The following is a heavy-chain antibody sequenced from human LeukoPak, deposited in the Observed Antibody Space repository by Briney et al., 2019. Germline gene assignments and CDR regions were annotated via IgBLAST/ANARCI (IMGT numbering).Heavy chain of an antibody. D-gene: IGHD4-23*01. CDR3: ARDREDYGGNSCLAY. Sequence: SETLSLTCTVSGGSISSYYWSWIRQPPGKGLEWIGYIYYSGSTNYNPSLKSRVTISVDTSKNQFSLKLSSVTAADTAVYYCARDREDYGGNSCLAYWGQGTLVTVSS. J-gene: IGHJ4*02. CDR2: IYYSGST. V-gene: IGHV4-59*12. CDR1: GGSISSYY.